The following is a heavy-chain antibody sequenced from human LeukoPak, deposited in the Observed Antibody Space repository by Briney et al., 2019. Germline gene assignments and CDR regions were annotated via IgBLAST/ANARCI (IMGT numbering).Heavy chain of an antibody. V-gene: IGHV4-59*12. D-gene: IGHD3-10*01. J-gene: IGHJ4*02. CDR2: IYYSGST. Sequence: SETLSLTCTVSGGSIGSSYWSWIRQPPGKGLEWIGYIYYSGSTNYNPSLKSRVTISVDTSKNQFSLKLSSVTAADTAVYYCARDRGGEFAYWGQGTLVSVSS. CDR1: GGSIGSSY. CDR3: ARDRGGEFAY.